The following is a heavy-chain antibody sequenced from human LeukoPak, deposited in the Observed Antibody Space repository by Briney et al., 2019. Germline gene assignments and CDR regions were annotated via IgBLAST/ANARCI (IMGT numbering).Heavy chain of an antibody. Sequence: GASVKVSCKASGGTFSSYAISWVRQAPGQGLECMGRIIPILGIANYAQKFQGRVTMTRDTSISTAYMELSRLRSEDTAVYYCARGRGYSYGNWFDPWGQGTLVTVSS. CDR3: ARGRGYSYGNWFDP. J-gene: IGHJ5*02. V-gene: IGHV1-69*04. CDR1: GGTFSSYA. D-gene: IGHD5-18*01. CDR2: IIPILGIA.